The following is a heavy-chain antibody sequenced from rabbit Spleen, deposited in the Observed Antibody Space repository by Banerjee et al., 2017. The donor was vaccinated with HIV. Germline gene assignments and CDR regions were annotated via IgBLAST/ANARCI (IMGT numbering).Heavy chain of an antibody. CDR2: IYTRDGST. Sequence: QEQFEEPGGGLVKPGGTLTLTCKASGIDFTNYYYMCWVRQAPGKGLELIAWIYTRDGSTRYANWVNGRFTISRSTSLNTVDLKMTSLTAAVTAIYFCARDLAGYAGFGYISYLDLWGPGTLVTVS. J-gene: IGHJ6*01. CDR1: GIDFTNYYY. CDR3: ARDLAGYAGFGYISYLDL. V-gene: IGHV1S43*01. D-gene: IGHD4-2*01.